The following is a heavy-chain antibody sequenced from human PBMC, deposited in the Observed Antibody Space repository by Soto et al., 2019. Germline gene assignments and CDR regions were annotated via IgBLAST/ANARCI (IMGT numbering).Heavy chain of an antibody. CDR2: IWYDGSNK. CDR1: GFTFSTYG. D-gene: IGHD5-18*01. CDR3: ARSPAGYSYGYGADC. V-gene: IGHV3-33*01. Sequence: GSLRLSCAASGFTFSTYGMHWVRQAPGKGLEWVAVIWYDGSNKYYADSVKGRFTISRDNSKNTLYLQMNSLRAEDTAVYYCARSPAGYSYGYGADCWGQGTLVTVS. J-gene: IGHJ4*02.